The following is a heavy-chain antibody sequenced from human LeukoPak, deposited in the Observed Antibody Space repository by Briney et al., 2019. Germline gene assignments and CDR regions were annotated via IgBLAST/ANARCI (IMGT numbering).Heavy chain of an antibody. CDR2: ISGGGGST. CDR3: AKDGRCSWPFDFDY. Sequence: GGSLRLSCAASGFTFSSYAMSWVRQPPGKGLEWVSAISGGGGSTYCADSVKGRFTISRDNSKNPLYLQMNSLRAEDTVVYYCAKDGRCSWPFDFDYWGQGTLVTVSS. CDR1: GFTFSSYA. D-gene: IGHD2-15*01. J-gene: IGHJ4*02. V-gene: IGHV3-23*01.